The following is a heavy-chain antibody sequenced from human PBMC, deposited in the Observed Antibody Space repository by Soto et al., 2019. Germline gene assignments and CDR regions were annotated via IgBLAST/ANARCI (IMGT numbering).Heavy chain of an antibody. D-gene: IGHD4-17*01. Sequence: QVQLQESGPGLVKPSQTLSLTCTVSGGSISSGGYYWSWIRQHPGKGLEWIWYIYYSGSTYYNPSLKSRVTLLVDTSKNQFSLKLSSVTAADTAVYYCARSPEATVTAFDYWGQGTLVTVSS. J-gene: IGHJ4*02. CDR1: GGSISSGGYY. CDR3: ARSPEATVTAFDY. CDR2: IYYSGST. V-gene: IGHV4-31*03.